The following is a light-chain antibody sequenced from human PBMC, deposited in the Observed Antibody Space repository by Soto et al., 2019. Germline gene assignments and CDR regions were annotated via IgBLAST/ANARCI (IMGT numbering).Light chain of an antibody. J-gene: IGLJ1*01. CDR1: SSDVGGYNY. CDR3: NSHTSGSRYV. CDR2: EVS. Sequence: QSVLTQPASVSGSPGQSITISCTGTSSDVGGYNYVSWYQHHPGKAPKLIIYEVSNRPSGISTRFSGSKSGNTASLTISGLQAEDEADYYCNSHTSGSRYVFGSGTKLTVL. V-gene: IGLV2-14*01.